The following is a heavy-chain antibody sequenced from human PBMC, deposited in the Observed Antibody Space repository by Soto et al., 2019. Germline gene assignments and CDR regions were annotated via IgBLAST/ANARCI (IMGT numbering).Heavy chain of an antibody. CDR1: GFTFSSYG. CDR3: ARDPGYCTNGVCSYYYYYGMDV. V-gene: IGHV3-33*01. D-gene: IGHD2-8*01. Sequence: QVQLVESGGGVVQPGRSLRLSCAASGFTFSSYGMHWVRQAPGKGLEWVAVIWYDGSNKYYADSVKGRFTISRDNSKNTLYLQMNSLRAEDTAVYYCARDPGYCTNGVCSYYYYYGMDVWGQGTTVTVSS. J-gene: IGHJ6*02. CDR2: IWYDGSNK.